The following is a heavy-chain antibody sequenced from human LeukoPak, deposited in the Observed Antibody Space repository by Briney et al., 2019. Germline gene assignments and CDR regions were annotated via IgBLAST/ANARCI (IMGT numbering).Heavy chain of an antibody. J-gene: IGHJ4*02. V-gene: IGHV3-30*18. CDR1: GFTFSSYG. D-gene: IGHD4-11*01. CDR2: ISYDGSNK. CDR3: AKLTTS. Sequence: GGSLRLSCAASGFTFSSYGMSWVRQAPGKGLEWVAVISYDGSNKYYADSVKGRFTISRDNSKNTLYLQMNSLRAEDTAVYYCAKLTTSWGQGTLVTVSS.